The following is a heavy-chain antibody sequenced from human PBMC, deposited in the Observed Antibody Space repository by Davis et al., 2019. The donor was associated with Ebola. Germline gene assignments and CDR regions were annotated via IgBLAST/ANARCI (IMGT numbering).Heavy chain of an antibody. J-gene: IGHJ4*02. V-gene: IGHV4-59*01. CDR1: GGSISSYY. Sequence: PGGSLRLSCTVSGGSISSYYWSWIRQPPGKGLEWIGYIYYSGSTNYNPSLKSRVTISVDTSKNQFSLKLSSVTAADTAVYYCARGEESRDSGYDSGPDYWGQGTLVTVSS. CDR3: ARGEESRDSGYDSGPDY. D-gene: IGHD5-12*01. CDR2: IYYSGST.